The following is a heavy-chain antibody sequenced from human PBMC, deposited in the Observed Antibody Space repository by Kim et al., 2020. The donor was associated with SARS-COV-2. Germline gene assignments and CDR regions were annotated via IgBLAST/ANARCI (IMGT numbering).Heavy chain of an antibody. CDR1: GFTFSSYD. CDR3: ARGREITIFGAGNDAFDI. Sequence: GGSLRLSCAASGFTFSSYDMHWVRQATGKGLEWVSAIGTAGDTYYPGSVKGRFTISRENAKNSLYLQMNSLRAGDTAVYYCARGREITIFGAGNDAFDIWGQGTMVTVSS. D-gene: IGHD3-3*01. V-gene: IGHV3-13*04. CDR2: IGTAGDT. J-gene: IGHJ3*02.